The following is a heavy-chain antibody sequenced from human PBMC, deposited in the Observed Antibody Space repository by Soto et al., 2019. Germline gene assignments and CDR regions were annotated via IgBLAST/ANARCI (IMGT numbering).Heavy chain of an antibody. J-gene: IGHJ4*02. CDR2: ISGSGGST. Sequence: GGSLRLSCAASGFTFSSYAMTWVRQAPGKGLEWVSTISGSGGSTYYADSVKGRFTISRDNSKNTLYLQMNSLRAEHTAVYYCARNYEFWSGPDYWGQGTLVTVSS. CDR3: ARNYEFWSGPDY. V-gene: IGHV3-23*01. CDR1: GFTFSSYA. D-gene: IGHD3-3*01.